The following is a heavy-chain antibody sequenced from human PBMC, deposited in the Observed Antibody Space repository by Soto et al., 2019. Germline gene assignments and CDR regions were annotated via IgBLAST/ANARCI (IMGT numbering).Heavy chain of an antibody. J-gene: IGHJ3*02. D-gene: IGHD4-17*01. V-gene: IGHV4-31*03. CDR1: GGSISTGGYY. CDR3: ATVRWELHDAFDI. Sequence: QVQLQESGPGLVKPSQTLSLTCTVSGGSISTGGYYWRWIRQHPERGLEWIGYIYHSGMTFSNPSLQSRVAISIDTSENQFSLKLSSVTAADTAVYYCATVRWELHDAFDIWGHGTMVSVSS. CDR2: IYHSGMT.